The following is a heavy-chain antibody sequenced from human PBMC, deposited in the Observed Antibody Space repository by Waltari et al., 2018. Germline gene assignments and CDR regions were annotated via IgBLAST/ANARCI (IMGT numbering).Heavy chain of an antibody. Sequence: QVQLQESGPGLVKPSETLSLTCAVSGYSISSGYYWGWIRQPPGKGLEWIGSIYHSGSTYYNPSLKSRVTISVDTSKNQFSLKLSSVTAADTAVYYCARLLDSSPDYWGQGTLVTVSS. CDR2: IYHSGST. CDR3: ARLLDSSPDY. CDR1: GYSISSGYY. D-gene: IGHD3-22*01. V-gene: IGHV4-38-2*01. J-gene: IGHJ4*02.